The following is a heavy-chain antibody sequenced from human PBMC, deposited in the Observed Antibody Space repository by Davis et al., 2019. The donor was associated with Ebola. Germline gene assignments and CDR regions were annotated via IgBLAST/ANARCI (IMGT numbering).Heavy chain of an antibody. CDR2: INHSGST. Sequence: MPSETLSLTCAVYVGSFSGYYWSWIRQSPGGGLEWIGEINHSGSTNYNPSLMSRVTISADMSKNQFSLKLRSLTAADTAVYYCARGAHCSGGSCSTSIYYYYGMDVWGQGTTVTVSS. CDR1: VGSFSGYY. CDR3: ARGAHCSGGSCSTSIYYYYGMDV. V-gene: IGHV4-34*01. J-gene: IGHJ6*02. D-gene: IGHD2-15*01.